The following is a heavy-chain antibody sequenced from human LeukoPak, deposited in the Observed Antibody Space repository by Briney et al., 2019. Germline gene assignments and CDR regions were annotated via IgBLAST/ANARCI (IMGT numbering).Heavy chain of an antibody. CDR1: GYTFTDYY. Sequence: EASPKVSCKASGYTFTDYYMHWVRQAPGQGLEWVGWINPTSGGTNYAQKFQDRVTMTRDTSNNTSYMELSRLRSDDTAVYYCAREFRTTTWSCDAFDLWGQGTMVTVSS. CDR3: AREFRTTTWSCDAFDL. J-gene: IGHJ3*01. D-gene: IGHD1/OR15-1a*01. CDR2: INPTSGGT. V-gene: IGHV1-2*02.